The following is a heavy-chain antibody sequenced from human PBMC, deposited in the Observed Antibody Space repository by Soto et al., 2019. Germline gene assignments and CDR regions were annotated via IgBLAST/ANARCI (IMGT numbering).Heavy chain of an antibody. Sequence: SETLSLTCTVSAGYISSGFYFWSWMRQPPGKGLEWLGHIYSSGTAYYSPSLKSRLTISVDASKNQFSLKLTSVTAADTAIYYCASRQQQVALVDYWGQGTLVTVSS. D-gene: IGHD5-12*01. CDR3: ASRQQQVALVDY. CDR1: AGYISSGFYF. CDR2: IYSSGTA. J-gene: IGHJ4*02. V-gene: IGHV4-30-4*01.